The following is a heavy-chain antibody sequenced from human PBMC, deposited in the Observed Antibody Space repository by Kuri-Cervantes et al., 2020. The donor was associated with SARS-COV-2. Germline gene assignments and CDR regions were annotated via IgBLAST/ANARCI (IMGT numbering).Heavy chain of an antibody. D-gene: IGHD6-13*01. V-gene: IGHV4-34*01. CDR3: ARAWAAAGLHYFDY. CDR1: GGSFSGYY. J-gene: IGHJ4*02. Sequence: SETLSLTCAVYGGSFSGYYWSWIRQPPGKGLEWIGEINHSGSTNYNPSLKSRVTISVDKSKNQFSLKLSSVTAADTAVYYCARAWAAAGLHYFDYWGQGTLVTVSS. CDR2: INHSGST.